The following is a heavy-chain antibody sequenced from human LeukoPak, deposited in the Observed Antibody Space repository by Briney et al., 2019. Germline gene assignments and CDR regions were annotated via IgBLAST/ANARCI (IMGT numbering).Heavy chain of an antibody. CDR2: INPNSGGT. D-gene: IGHD2-2*01. Sequence: ASVKVSCKASGYTFTGYYMHWVRQAPGQGLEWVGWINPNSGGTNYAQKFQGRVTMTRDTSISTAYMELSRLRSDDTAVYYCARDPDIVVVPAAKGDDYWGQGTLVTVSS. V-gene: IGHV1-2*02. CDR1: GYTFTGYY. CDR3: ARDPDIVVVPAAKGDDY. J-gene: IGHJ4*02.